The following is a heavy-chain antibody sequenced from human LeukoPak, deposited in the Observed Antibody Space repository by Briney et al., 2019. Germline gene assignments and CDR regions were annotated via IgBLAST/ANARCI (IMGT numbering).Heavy chain of an antibody. CDR1: GFTFSYYD. CDR3: ASGSAWHAY. D-gene: IGHD1-26*01. V-gene: IGHV3-48*01. CDR2: ISSGSGTM. Sequence: PGGSLRLSCAVSGFTFSYYDMNWVRQAPGKGLEWVSYISSGSGTMFYADSVKGRFTISRDNANNSLYLEMNSLRAEDTAVYYCASGSAWHAYWGRGTLVSVSS. J-gene: IGHJ4*02.